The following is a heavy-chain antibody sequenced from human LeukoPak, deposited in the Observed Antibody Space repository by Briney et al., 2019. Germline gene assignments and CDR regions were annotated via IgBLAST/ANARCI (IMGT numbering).Heavy chain of an antibody. CDR3: ARAGDSSGYYYDY. J-gene: IGHJ4*02. V-gene: IGHV1-46*01. CDR1: GYTFTSYY. Sequence: ASVKDSCKASGYTFTSYYMHWVRHAPGQGLEWRRMINRSGGSTSYAQKCQGRITMASDTTTSTVYMESSSLGSEDAAVYYWARAGDSSGYYYDYWGQGTLVTVSS. D-gene: IGHD3-22*01. CDR2: INRSGGST.